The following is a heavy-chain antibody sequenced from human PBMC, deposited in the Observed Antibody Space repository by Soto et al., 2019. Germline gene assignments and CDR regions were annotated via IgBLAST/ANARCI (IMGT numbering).Heavy chain of an antibody. D-gene: IGHD3-22*01. Sequence: SETLSLTCAVYGGSFSGYYWSWIRQPPGKGLEWIGEINHSGSTNYNPSLKSRVTISVDTSKNQFSLKLSSVTAADTAVYYCATQSTQMKRAPVGSGYYYWGQGTLVTVSS. CDR3: ATQSTQMKRAPVGSGYYY. CDR2: INHSGST. CDR1: GGSFSGYY. V-gene: IGHV4-34*01. J-gene: IGHJ4*02.